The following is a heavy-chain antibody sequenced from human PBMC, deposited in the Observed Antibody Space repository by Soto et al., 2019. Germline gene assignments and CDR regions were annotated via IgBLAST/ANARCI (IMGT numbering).Heavy chain of an antibody. J-gene: IGHJ6*03. Sequence: PGGSLRLSCAASGFTFSSYGMNWVRQAPGKGLEWVSSISSSSSYIYYADSVKGRFTISRDNAKNSLYLQMNSLRAEDTAVYYCARVPDTAMVTEDYYMDVWGKGTTVTVSS. V-gene: IGHV3-21*01. D-gene: IGHD5-18*01. CDR3: ARVPDTAMVTEDYYMDV. CDR1: GFTFSSYG. CDR2: ISSSSSYI.